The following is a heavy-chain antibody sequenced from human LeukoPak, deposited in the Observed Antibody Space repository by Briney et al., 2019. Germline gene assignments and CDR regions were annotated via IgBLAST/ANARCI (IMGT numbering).Heavy chain of an antibody. Sequence: SETLSLTCTVSGGSISSSTYYWGWTRQPPGKGLEWIGSIYYSGSTYNNPPLKSRVTIFVDTSKNQFSLKLSSVTATDTAVYYCARTYGDYDDAFDVWGHGTMVTVSS. CDR2: IYYSGST. CDR3: ARTYGDYDDAFDV. CDR1: GGSISSSTYY. D-gene: IGHD4-17*01. V-gene: IGHV4-39*01. J-gene: IGHJ3*01.